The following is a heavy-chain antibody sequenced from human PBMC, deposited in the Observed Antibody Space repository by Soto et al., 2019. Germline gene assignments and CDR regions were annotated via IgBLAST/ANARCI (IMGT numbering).Heavy chain of an antibody. CDR1: GFTFSNFW. Sequence: EVQLVESGGGLVQPGGSLRLSCAASGFTFSNFWMTWVRQAPGKGLEWVATIKQDGSEKHYVDSVKGRFSISRDNAKNSLDLQMNSLKVYYWARDSPEMAGTYYHYGMYVWGRGTKITVS. CDR2: IKQDGSEK. J-gene: IGHJ6*02. V-gene: IGHV3-7*01. CDR3: EMAGTYYHYGMYV. D-gene: IGHD3-10*01.